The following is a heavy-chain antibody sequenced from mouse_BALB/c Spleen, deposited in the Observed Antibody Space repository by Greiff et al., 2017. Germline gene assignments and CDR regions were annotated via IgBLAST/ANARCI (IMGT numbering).Heavy chain of an antibody. CDR2: IDPANGNT. D-gene: IGHD1-1*01. V-gene: IGHV14-3*02. J-gene: IGHJ1*01. CDR3: ARAGSSYVNWYFDD. Sequence: VQLKESGAELVKPGASVKLSCTASGFYIKDTYMHWVKQRPEQGLEWIGRIDPANGNTKYDPKFQGKATITADTSSNTAYLQLSSLTSEDTAVYYCARAGSSYVNWYFDDWGEGTTVTVSS. CDR1: GFYIKDTY.